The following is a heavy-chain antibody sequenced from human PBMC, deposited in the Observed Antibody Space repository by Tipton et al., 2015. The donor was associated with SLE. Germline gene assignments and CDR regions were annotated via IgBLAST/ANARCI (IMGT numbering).Heavy chain of an antibody. CDR1: GFTFSSYG. CDR3: AKDKEYYYDSSGYYIDC. V-gene: IGHV3-30*02. CDR2: IRYDGSNK. D-gene: IGHD3-22*01. J-gene: IGHJ4*02. Sequence: SLRLSCAVSGFTFSSYGMHWVRQAPGKGLGWVAFIRYDGSNKYYADSVKGRFTISRDNSKNTLYLQMNSLRPEDTAVYYCAKDKEYYYDSSGYYIDCWGQGTLVTVSS.